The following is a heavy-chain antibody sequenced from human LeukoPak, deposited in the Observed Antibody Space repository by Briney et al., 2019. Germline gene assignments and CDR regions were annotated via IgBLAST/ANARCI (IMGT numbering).Heavy chain of an antibody. CDR3: ARESPGDFDC. V-gene: IGHV3-23*01. CDR1: GFTFSNYA. CDR2: IGIRGST. J-gene: IGHJ4*02. Sequence: GGSLRLSCAASGFTFSNYAMNWARQAPGRGLEWVSAIGIRGSTYYGNSVKGRFTISRDNSKNTLYLQMNSLRAEDTAVYYCARESPGDFDCWGQGTLVTVSS.